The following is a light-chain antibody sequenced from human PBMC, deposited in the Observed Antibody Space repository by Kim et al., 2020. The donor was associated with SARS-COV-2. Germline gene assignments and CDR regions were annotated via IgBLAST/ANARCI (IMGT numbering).Light chain of an antibody. Sequence: DVVMTQSPLSLPVTLGQPASISCRSSQSLVYSDGNTYLNWFQQRPGQSPRRLIYKVSNRDSGVPDRFSGSGSGTDFTLKISRVEAEDVGVYFCMQSIHPITFGQGRRLEIK. V-gene: IGKV2-30*01. CDR3: MQSIHPIT. J-gene: IGKJ5*01. CDR1: QSLVYSDGNTY. CDR2: KVS.